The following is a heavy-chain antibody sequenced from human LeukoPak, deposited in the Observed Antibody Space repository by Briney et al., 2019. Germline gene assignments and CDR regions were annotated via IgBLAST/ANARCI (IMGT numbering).Heavy chain of an antibody. CDR2: VYYTGST. D-gene: IGHD6-6*01. CDR3: ARHFAYSSSSYFAY. Sequence: SETLSLTCSVSGGSVSSYYWSWIRQPPGKGLEWLGYVYYTGSTNYNPSLKSRVTMFEDKSKNQFSLRLYSVTVADTAVYYCARHFAYSSSSYFAYWGQGSLVTVSS. J-gene: IGHJ4*02. CDR1: GGSVSSYY. V-gene: IGHV4-59*08.